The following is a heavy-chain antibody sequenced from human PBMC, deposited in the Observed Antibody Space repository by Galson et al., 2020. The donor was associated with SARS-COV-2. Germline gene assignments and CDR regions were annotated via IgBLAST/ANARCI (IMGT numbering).Heavy chain of an antibody. Sequence: ASVKVSCKASGYTFTNYPINWVRQAPGQGLKWMGYINTYTGKPTYAPGFTGRFVFSLDTSVSTTYLQISSLKADDTATYFCVRYLESSCMDFWGQGTTVTVSS. J-gene: IGHJ6*02. CDR2: INTYTGKP. V-gene: IGHV7-4-1*02. CDR3: VRYLESSCMDF. CDR1: GYTFTNYP. D-gene: IGHD6-13*01.